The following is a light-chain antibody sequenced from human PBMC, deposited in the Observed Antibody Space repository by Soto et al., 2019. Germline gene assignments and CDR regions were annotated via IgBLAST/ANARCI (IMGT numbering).Light chain of an antibody. CDR2: DVS. J-gene: IGLJ2*01. Sequence: QSALTQPASVSGSPGQSITISCTGTSSDVGGYNYVSWYQQHPGKAPKLMTYDVSNRPSGVSNRFSGSKSGNTASLTISGLQAEDEADYYCSSYTSSSTRVFGGGTQLTVL. V-gene: IGLV2-14*01. CDR1: SSDVGGYNY. CDR3: SSYTSSSTRV.